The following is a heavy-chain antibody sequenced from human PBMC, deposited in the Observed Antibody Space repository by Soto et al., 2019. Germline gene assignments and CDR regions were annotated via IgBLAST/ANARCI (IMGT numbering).Heavy chain of an antibody. CDR1: GFTFSNAW. CDR3: TTDPATVVTPYYYYYMDV. Sequence: EVQLVESGGGLVKPGGSLRLSCAASGFTFSNAWMSWVRQAPGKGLEWVGRIKSKTDGGTTDYAAPVKGRFTISRDDSKNPLYLQMNSLKTEDTAVYYCTTDPATVVTPYYYYYMDVWGKGTTVTVSS. J-gene: IGHJ6*03. CDR2: IKSKTDGGTT. D-gene: IGHD2-21*02. V-gene: IGHV3-15*01.